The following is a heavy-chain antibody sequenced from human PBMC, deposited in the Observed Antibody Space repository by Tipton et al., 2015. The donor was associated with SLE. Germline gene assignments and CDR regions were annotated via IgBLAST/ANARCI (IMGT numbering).Heavy chain of an antibody. CDR1: GYTFTGYY. J-gene: IGHJ4*02. V-gene: IGHV1-2*06. CDR2: INPNSGGT. CDR3: AKVGGPLDD. Sequence: QLVQSGAEVKKPGASVKVSCKASGYTFTGYYMHWVRLAPGQGLEWMGRINPNSGGTNYAQKFQGRITMTRDTSISTAYMERSRLRSEDTAVYFCAKVGGPLDDWGEGILVTVSS.